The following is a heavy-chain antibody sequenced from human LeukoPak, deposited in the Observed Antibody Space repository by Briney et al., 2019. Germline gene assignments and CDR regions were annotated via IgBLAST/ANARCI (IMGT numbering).Heavy chain of an antibody. CDR3: ARGRPHGNDY. V-gene: IGHV3-74*01. Sequence: GGSLRLSCAASGFTFSSYWMNWVRQAPGKGLVWVSRIASDGSSTTYADSVQGRFSIPRDNAKNTLYLQMNSLRVEDTAVYYCARGRPHGNDYWGQGTLVTVSS. J-gene: IGHJ4*02. CDR1: GFTFSSYW. CDR2: IASDGSST. D-gene: IGHD4-23*01.